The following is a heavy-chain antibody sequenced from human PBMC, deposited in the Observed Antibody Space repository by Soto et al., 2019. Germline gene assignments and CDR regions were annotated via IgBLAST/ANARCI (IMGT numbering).Heavy chain of an antibody. CDR1: GDSISSYY. CDR3: ARERRVATFDY. CDR2: IYYSGST. D-gene: IGHD5-12*01. Sequence: SETLSLTCTVSGDSISSYYWSWIRQPPGKGLEWIGYIYYSGSTNYNPSLKSRVTISVDTSKNQFSLKLSSVTAADTAVYYCARERRVATFDYWGQGSLVTVSS. V-gene: IGHV4-59*01. J-gene: IGHJ4*02.